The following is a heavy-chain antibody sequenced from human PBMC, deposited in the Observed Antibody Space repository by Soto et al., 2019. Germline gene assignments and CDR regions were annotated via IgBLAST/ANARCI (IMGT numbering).Heavy chain of an antibody. CDR3: ARGYFDWLFSPAY. J-gene: IGHJ4*02. CDR1: GYTFTGYY. Sequence: ASVKVSCKASGYTFTGYYMHWVRQAPGQGLEWMGWINPNSGGTNYAQKFQGWVTMTRDTSISTAYMELSRLRSDDTAVYYCARGYFDWLFSPAYSGQGTLLTVSS. CDR2: INPNSGGT. V-gene: IGHV1-2*04. D-gene: IGHD3-9*01.